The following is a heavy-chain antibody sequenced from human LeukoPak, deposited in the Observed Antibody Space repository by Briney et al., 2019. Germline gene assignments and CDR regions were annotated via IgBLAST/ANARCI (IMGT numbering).Heavy chain of an antibody. Sequence: GGSLRLSCAASGFTFRSYWMHWVRQAPGKGLEWVANIKQDGSEKYYVDSVKGRFTISRDNAKNSLYLQLNSLRAEDTAVYYCARDGVVWFGELDYWGQGTLVTVSS. D-gene: IGHD3-10*01. V-gene: IGHV3-7*01. CDR1: GFTFRSYW. CDR2: IKQDGSEK. CDR3: ARDGVVWFGELDY. J-gene: IGHJ4*02.